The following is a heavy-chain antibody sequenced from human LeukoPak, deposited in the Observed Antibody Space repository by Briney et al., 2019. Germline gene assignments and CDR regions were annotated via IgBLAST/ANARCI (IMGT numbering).Heavy chain of an antibody. CDR1: GYTFTGYY. CDR3: ARQGPAMVTPIDY. CDR2: INPNSGGT. Sequence: ASVKVSCKASGYTFTGYYMHWVRQAPGQGLGWMGWINPNSGGTNYAQKFQGRVTMTRDTSISTAYLQWSSLKASDTAMYYCARQGPAMVTPIDYWGQGTLVTVSS. D-gene: IGHD5-18*01. V-gene: IGHV1-2*02. J-gene: IGHJ4*02.